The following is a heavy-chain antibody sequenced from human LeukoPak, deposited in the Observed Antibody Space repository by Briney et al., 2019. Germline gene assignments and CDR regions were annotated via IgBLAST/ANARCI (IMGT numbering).Heavy chain of an antibody. CDR3: ARDPVRRDSY. CDR1: GFTFNTYW. V-gene: IGHV3-74*01. CDR2: INPDGSQT. J-gene: IGHJ4*02. Sequence: QTGGSLRLSCAASGFTFNTYWMHWVRQAPGKGLVWVSHINPDGSQTNYADSVTVRFTISRDNAKNTLYLQMNSLRAEDTAVYYCARDPVRRDSYWGQGTLVTVSS. D-gene: IGHD3-10*01.